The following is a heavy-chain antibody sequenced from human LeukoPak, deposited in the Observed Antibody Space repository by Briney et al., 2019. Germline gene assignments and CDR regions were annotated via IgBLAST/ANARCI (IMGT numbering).Heavy chain of an antibody. D-gene: IGHD5-18*01. Sequence: ASVKVSCKASGGTFSSYAISWVRQAPGQGLEWMGGIIPIFGTANYAQKFQGRVTITADESTSTAYMELSSLRSDDTAVYYCARDITYSYGRHNWFDPWGQGTLVTVSS. CDR2: IIPIFGTA. CDR1: GGTFSSYA. CDR3: ARDITYSYGRHNWFDP. V-gene: IGHV1-69*13. J-gene: IGHJ5*02.